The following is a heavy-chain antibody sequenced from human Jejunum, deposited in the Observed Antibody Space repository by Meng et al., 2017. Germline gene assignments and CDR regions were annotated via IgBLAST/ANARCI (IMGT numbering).Heavy chain of an antibody. CDR1: GGSFNSYF. V-gene: IGHV4-34*01. CDR2: INQNGRT. Sequence: QVHLRQWGSGLLNPSETLSLTSGVDGGSFNSYFWNWIRQHPGKGLEWIGEINQNGRTNYNPSLESRVTISMDKSKKEFSLRLASVTAADTALYYCVRGRDPMVVGELDPWGQGTLVTVSS. CDR3: VRGRDPMVVGELDP. J-gene: IGHJ5*02. D-gene: IGHD2-15*01.